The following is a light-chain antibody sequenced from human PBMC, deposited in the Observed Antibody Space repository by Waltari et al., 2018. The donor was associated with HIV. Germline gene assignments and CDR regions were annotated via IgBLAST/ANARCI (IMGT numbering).Light chain of an antibody. J-gene: IGLJ2*01. V-gene: IGLV1-44*01. CDR3: SAWDDNVNGL. CDR2: NTN. Sequence: QSGLTQPPSASGTIGQRVTISCFARRSNLGVNSVNWYQQLPGTAPRLLIYNTNQRPSGVPDRFSGSKSGTSAYLAISGLQAADEADYYCSAWDDNVNGLFGGGTKLTVL. CDR1: RSNLGVNS.